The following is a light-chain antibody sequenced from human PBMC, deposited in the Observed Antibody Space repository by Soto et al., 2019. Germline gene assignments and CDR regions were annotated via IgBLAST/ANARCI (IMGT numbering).Light chain of an antibody. J-gene: IGLJ1*01. CDR3: AVWDDSLLGYV. CDR2: SND. Sequence: QSVLTQPPSVSGTPGQMVTISCSGSSSNIGGNTGNWYQQLPGTAPKLLIYSNDQRPSGVPDRFSGSKSGTSASLAISALQSEDEADYYCAVWDDSLLGYVFGSGTKVTVL. V-gene: IGLV1-44*01. CDR1: SSNIGGNT.